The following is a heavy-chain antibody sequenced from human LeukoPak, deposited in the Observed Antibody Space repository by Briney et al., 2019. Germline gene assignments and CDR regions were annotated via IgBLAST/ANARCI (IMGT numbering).Heavy chain of an antibody. J-gene: IGHJ4*02. CDR2: ISGRGGST. CDR1: GFIFSNYA. CDR3: ASYDYGDYAPLDY. V-gene: IGHV3-23*01. Sequence: GGSLRLSCVASGFIFSNYAMSWVRQAPGKGLEWVSSISGRGGSTYYADSAKDRFTISRDNSKNTLYLQMNSLRAEDTAVYYCASYDYGDYAPLDYWGQGALVTVSS. D-gene: IGHD4-17*01.